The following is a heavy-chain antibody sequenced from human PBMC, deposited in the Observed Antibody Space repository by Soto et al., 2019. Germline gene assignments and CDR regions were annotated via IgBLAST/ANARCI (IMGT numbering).Heavy chain of an antibody. D-gene: IGHD3-3*01. CDR2: ISAYNGNT. CDR1: GYTFNNFG. J-gene: IGHJ4*02. Sequence: ASVKVSCKSLGYTFNNFGISRVRQAPGQGLEWMGWISAYNGNTNYAQNLQGRVTMTTDTSTSTAYMELRSLRSDDTAVYYCARVDVLRFLEWLIWGQGTLVTVCS. V-gene: IGHV1-18*04. CDR3: ARVDVLRFLEWLI.